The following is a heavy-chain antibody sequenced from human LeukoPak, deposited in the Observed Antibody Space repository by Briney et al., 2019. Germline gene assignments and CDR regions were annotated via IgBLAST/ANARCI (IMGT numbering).Heavy chain of an antibody. CDR2: ISGSGGST. Sequence: PGGSLRLSCAASGFTFSSYAMSWVRQAPGKGLEWVSAISGSGGSTYYADSVKGRFTISRDNSKNTLYLQMNSLRAEDTAVYYCAKRESPCSGGSCYPTSLFDYWGQGTPVTVSS. J-gene: IGHJ4*02. CDR3: AKRESPCSGGSCYPTSLFDY. D-gene: IGHD2-15*01. V-gene: IGHV3-23*01. CDR1: GFTFSSYA.